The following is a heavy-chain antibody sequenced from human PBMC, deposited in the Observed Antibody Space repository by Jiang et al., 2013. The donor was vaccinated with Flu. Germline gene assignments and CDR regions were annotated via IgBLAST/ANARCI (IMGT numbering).Heavy chain of an antibody. CDR3: ARTRSSGWYSDY. Sequence: SCAASGFTFTSYWMSWVRQAPGKGLEWVANIKQDGSEKYYVDFVKGRFTISRDNAKNSLYLQMNSLRAEDTALYYCARTRSSGWYSDYWGQGTLVTVSS. J-gene: IGHJ4*02. V-gene: IGHV3-7*01. D-gene: IGHD6-19*01. CDR2: IKQDGSEK. CDR1: GFTFTSYW.